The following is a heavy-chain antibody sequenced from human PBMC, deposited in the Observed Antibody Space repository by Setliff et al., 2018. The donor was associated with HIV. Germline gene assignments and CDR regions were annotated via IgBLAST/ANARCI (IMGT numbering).Heavy chain of an antibody. CDR2: MNPNSGNT. Sequence: ASVKVSCKASGYTFTSYDINWVRQATGQGLEWMGWMNPNSGNTGYAQKFQGRVTMTRNTSISTAYMELSSLRSEDTAVYYCASLRYYYDSSGYYRHVFDIWGQGTMVTVSS. CDR3: ASLRYYYDSSGYYRHVFDI. D-gene: IGHD3-22*01. J-gene: IGHJ3*02. CDR1: GYTFTSYD. V-gene: IGHV1-8*02.